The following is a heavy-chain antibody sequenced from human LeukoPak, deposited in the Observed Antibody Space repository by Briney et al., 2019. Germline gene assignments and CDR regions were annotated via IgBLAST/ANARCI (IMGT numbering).Heavy chain of an antibody. CDR3: ARAPLFSSPYYFDY. CDR2: IKYDGTNK. CDR1: GFTFSNYG. Sequence: GGSLRLSCAASGFTFSNYGMHWARQAPGKGLEWLAFIKYDGTNKYYADSVKGRFTISRDNSKKILYLQMNSLRAEDTAVYYCARAPLFSSPYYFDYWGQGTLVTVSS. V-gene: IGHV3-30*02. D-gene: IGHD2-15*01. J-gene: IGHJ4*02.